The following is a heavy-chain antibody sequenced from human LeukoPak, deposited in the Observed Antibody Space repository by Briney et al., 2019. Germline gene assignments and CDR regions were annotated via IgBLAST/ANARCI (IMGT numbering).Heavy chain of an antibody. D-gene: IGHD2-8*01. J-gene: IGHJ5*02. CDR1: GYTFTSYY. CDR2: ISPSGGGT. V-gene: IGHV1-46*01. Sequence: ASVKVSCNASGYTFTSYYIHWVRQAPGQGLEWMGVISPSGGGTSYAQKFQGRVTMTRDTSTSTVYMDLRSQRSEDTAVYFCARDMLAVPSNWFDPWGQGTLVTVSS. CDR3: ARDMLAVPSNWFDP.